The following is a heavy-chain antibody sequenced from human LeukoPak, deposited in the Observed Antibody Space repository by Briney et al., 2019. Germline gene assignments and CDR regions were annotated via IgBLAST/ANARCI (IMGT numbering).Heavy chain of an antibody. CDR3: AKGSSYSNYPHYFDY. CDR2: ISGRGDNI. D-gene: IGHD4-11*01. CDR1: GFTFYNYA. Sequence: GGSLRLSCAASGFTFYNYAMSWVRQAPGKGLEWVSSISGRGDNIYYADSVKGRFTISRDNSKNTLFLQMNSLRAEHTAVYYCAKGSSYSNYPHYFDYWGQGTLVTVSS. V-gene: IGHV3-23*01. J-gene: IGHJ4*02.